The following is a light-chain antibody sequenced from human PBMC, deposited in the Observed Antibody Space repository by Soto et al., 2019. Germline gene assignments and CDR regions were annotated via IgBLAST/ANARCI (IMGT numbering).Light chain of an antibody. V-gene: IGKV1-5*01. CDR3: QHFDSYLWT. CDR2: DAS. CDR1: QSLSNR. J-gene: IGKJ1*01. Sequence: DIQMTQSPSTLSASVGDRVTITSRASQSLSNRLAWYQQKPGKAPKVLIYDASSLESGVPSRFSGSGSGTDFILTISSLQPDDFATYYCQHFDSYLWTFGQGTKVDIK.